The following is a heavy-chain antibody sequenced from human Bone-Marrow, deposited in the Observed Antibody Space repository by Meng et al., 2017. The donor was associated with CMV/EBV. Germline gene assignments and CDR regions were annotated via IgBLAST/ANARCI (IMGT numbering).Heavy chain of an antibody. CDR2: INHSESA. CDR1: GGSISGYC. CDR3: ARRDLLEWLFDFVY. D-gene: IGHD3-3*01. V-gene: IGHV4-34*01. J-gene: IGHJ4*02. Sequence: CAVYGGSISGYCWGWIRQPPGKGLGWIGKINHSESANYNPSLKSRVTISVDTSKNQFSLKLSSVTAADAAVYYCARRDLLEWLFDFVYWGQGTLVTVSS.